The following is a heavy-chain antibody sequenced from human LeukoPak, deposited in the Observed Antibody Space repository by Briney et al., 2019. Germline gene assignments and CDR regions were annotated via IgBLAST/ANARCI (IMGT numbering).Heavy chain of an antibody. J-gene: IGHJ4*02. CDR2: IYHSGST. Sequence: PSETLSLTCTVSGYSISSGYYWGWIRQPPGKGLEWIGSIYHSGSTYYNPSLKSRVTISVDTSKNQFSLKLSSVTAADTAVYYCARQVGYSYFDYWGQGTLVTVSS. V-gene: IGHV4-38-2*02. D-gene: IGHD5-18*01. CDR1: GYSISSGYY. CDR3: ARQVGYSYFDY.